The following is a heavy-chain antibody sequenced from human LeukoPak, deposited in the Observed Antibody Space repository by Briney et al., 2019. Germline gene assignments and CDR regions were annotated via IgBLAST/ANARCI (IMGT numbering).Heavy chain of an antibody. CDR1: GFTFSSYS. J-gene: IGHJ4*02. V-gene: IGHV3-21*04. Sequence: GGSLRLSCAASGFTFSSYSMNWVRQAPGKGLEWVSSISSSSSYIYYADSVKGRFTISRDNAKNSLYLQMNSLRAEDTALYYCAKGLERESRLDSWGQGTLVTVSS. CDR3: AKGLERESRLDS. CDR2: ISSSSSYI. D-gene: IGHD1-1*01.